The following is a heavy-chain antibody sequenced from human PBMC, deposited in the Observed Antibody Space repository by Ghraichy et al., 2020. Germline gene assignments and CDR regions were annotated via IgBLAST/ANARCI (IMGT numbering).Heavy chain of an antibody. Sequence: GGSLRLSCAASGFTFSEPYMSWVRQAPGKGLEWVSCISSSGSDINYADSVTGRFTISRDNAKNSLYLQMNSLRSEDTDVYYCAKGAGRTGGDYWGQGPLVTVSS. CDR3: AKGAGRTGGDY. V-gene: IGHV3-11*01. D-gene: IGHD1-1*01. J-gene: IGHJ4*02. CDR1: GFTFSEPY. CDR2: ISSSGSDI.